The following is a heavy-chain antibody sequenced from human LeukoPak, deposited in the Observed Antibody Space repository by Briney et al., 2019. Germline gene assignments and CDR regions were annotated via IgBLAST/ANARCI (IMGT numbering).Heavy chain of an antibody. V-gene: IGHV3-30-3*01. J-gene: IGHJ4*02. Sequence: GGSLRLSCAASGFTFSSYAMHWVRQAPGKGLEWVAVISYDGSNKYYADSVKGRFTISRDNSKNTLYLQMNSLRAEDTAVYYCARGGIRGYSYKIDYWGQGTLVTVSS. D-gene: IGHD5-18*01. CDR2: ISYDGSNK. CDR3: ARGGIRGYSYKIDY. CDR1: GFTFSSYA.